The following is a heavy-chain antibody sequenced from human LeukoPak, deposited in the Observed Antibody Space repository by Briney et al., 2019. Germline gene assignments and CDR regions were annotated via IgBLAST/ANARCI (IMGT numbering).Heavy chain of an antibody. J-gene: IGHJ5*02. V-gene: IGHV1-24*01. CDR2: FDPVEGET. Sequence: ASVKVSCKASGGTFSSYAITWVRQAPGQGLEWMGGFDPVEGETIYAQKFQGRVTMTEDTSTDTAYMELSSLRSEDTAMYYCATVIDGHMVRGIIIEGYWFDPWGQGTLVTVSS. D-gene: IGHD3-10*01. CDR3: ATVIDGHMVRGIIIEGYWFDP. CDR1: GGTFSSYA.